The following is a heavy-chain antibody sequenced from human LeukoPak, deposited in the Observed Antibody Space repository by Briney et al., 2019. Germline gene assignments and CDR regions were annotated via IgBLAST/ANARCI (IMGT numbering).Heavy chain of an antibody. D-gene: IGHD6-13*01. J-gene: IGHJ6*03. Sequence: GASVKVSCKASGGTFSSYAISWVRQAPGQGLEWMGGIIPIFGTANYAQKFQGRVTITADKSTSTAYMELSSLRSEDTAVYYCASFTAAASTRTNYYYYYMDVWGKGTTVTVSS. CDR3: ASFTAAASTRTNYYYYYMDV. CDR2: IIPIFGTA. CDR1: GGTFSSYA. V-gene: IGHV1-69*06.